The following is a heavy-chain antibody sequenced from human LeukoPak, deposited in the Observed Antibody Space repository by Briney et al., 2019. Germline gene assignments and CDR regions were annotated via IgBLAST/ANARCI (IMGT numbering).Heavy chain of an antibody. J-gene: IGHJ3*02. D-gene: IGHD6-19*01. CDR3: ARDPYSSGWYKDAFDI. V-gene: IGHV3-21*01. CDR2: ISGSSSYI. CDR1: GFTFSSYS. Sequence: GGSLRLSCAASGFTFSSYSMNWVRQAPGKGLEWVSSISGSSSYINYADSVKGRFTISRDNAQNSLFLQLNSLRAEDTAVYYCARDPYSSGWYKDAFDIWGQGTMVTVSS.